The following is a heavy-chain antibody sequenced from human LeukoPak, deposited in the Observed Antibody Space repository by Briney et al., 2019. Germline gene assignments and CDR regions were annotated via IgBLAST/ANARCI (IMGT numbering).Heavy chain of an antibody. V-gene: IGHV3-66*01. D-gene: IGHD3-22*01. CDR1: GFTVSRNY. CDR3: AKIGGPYYYDSSGHGAYFDY. J-gene: IGHJ4*02. Sequence: GGSLRLSCAASGFTVSRNYVSWVRQAPGKGLEWVSVIYSGGRTYYADSVKGRFTISRDNSKNTLYLQMNRLRAEDTAVYYCAKIGGPYYYDSSGHGAYFDYWGQGTLVTVSS. CDR2: IYSGGRT.